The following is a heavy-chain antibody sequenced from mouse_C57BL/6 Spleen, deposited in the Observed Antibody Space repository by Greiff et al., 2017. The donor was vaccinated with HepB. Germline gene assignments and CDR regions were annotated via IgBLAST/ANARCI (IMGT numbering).Heavy chain of an antibody. CDR3: TRFAFFDY. V-gene: IGHV1-15*01. J-gene: IGHJ2*01. Sequence: VQLQQSGAELVRPGASVTLSCKASGYTFTDYEMHWVKQTPVHGLEWIGAIDPETGGTAYNQKSKGKAILTADKSSSTAYMELRSLTSEDSAVYYCTRFAFFDYWGQGTTLTVSS. CDR1: GYTFTDYE. CDR2: IDPETGGT.